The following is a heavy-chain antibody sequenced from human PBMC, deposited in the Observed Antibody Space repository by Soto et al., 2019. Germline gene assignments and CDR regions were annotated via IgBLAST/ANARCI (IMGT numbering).Heavy chain of an antibody. V-gene: IGHV4-30-2*01. CDR1: GGSISSGGYS. CDR2: IYHSGST. J-gene: IGHJ5*02. D-gene: IGHD3-10*01. CDR3: AREKTGLSPGHFDP. Sequence: PSETLSLTCAVSGGSISSGGYSWSWIRQPPGKGLEWIGYIYHSGSTYYNPSPKSRVTISVDRSKNQFSLKLSSVTAADTAVYYCAREKTGLSPGHFDPWGQGTLVTVSS.